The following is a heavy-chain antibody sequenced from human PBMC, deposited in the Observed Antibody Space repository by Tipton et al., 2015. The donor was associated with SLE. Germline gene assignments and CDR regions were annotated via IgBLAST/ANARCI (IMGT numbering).Heavy chain of an antibody. CDR2: IRYDGSNR. D-gene: IGHD1-26*01. J-gene: IGHJ4*02. CDR3: ARAGGSH. Sequence: GSLRLSCAASGFTFSRYGMHWVRQAPGKGREWVAFIRYDGSNRYYADSVKGRFTISRDNSKNTLYLQMNSLRSDDTAVYYCARAGGSHWGQGTLVTVSS. CDR1: GFTFSRYG. V-gene: IGHV3-30*02.